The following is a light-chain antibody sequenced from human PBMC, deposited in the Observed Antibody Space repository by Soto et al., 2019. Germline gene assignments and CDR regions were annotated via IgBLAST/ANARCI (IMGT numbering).Light chain of an antibody. CDR1: SNDVGGHNY. Sequence: QSALTQPASVSGSPGQSITISCTGTSNDVGGHNYVSWFQQHPGKVPKLMIYEVTNRPSGVSNRFSGSKSGYTASLTISGLQAEDEADYYCSSYSSRSTLLVFGGGTKLTVL. J-gene: IGLJ2*01. CDR3: SSYSSRSTLLV. V-gene: IGLV2-14*01. CDR2: EVT.